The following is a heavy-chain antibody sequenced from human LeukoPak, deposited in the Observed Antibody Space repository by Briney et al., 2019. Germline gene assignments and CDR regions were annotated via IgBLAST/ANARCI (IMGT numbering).Heavy chain of an antibody. J-gene: IGHJ4*02. CDR3: ARDGTSVADFVY. V-gene: IGHV4-61*02. D-gene: IGHD1-1*01. CDR2: IYTSGST. CDR1: GGSISGGSYY. Sequence: SETLSLTCTVSGGSISGGSYYWSWIRQPAGKGLEWIGRIYTSGSTNYNPSLKSRVTISLDTSKNQFSLRLSSVTAADTAVYYCARDGTSVADFVYWGQGTLVTVSS.